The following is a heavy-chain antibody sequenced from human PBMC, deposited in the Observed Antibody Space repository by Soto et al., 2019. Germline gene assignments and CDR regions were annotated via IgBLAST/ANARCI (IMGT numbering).Heavy chain of an antibody. Sequence: ASVKVSCKASGGTFSSYAISWVRQAPGQGLEWMGGIIPIFGTANYAQKFQGRVTITADESTSTAYIELSSLRPEETAVYYCAREPLYSYGLFDYWGQGTLVTVSS. CDR2: IIPIFGTA. J-gene: IGHJ4*02. V-gene: IGHV1-69*13. CDR3: AREPLYSYGLFDY. D-gene: IGHD5-18*01. CDR1: GGTFSSYA.